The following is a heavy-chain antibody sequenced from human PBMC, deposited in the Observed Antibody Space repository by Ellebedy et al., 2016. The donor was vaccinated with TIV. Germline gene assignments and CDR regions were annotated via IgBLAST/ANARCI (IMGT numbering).Heavy chain of an antibody. Sequence: ASVKVSCKASGGTFSSYAISWVRQAPGQGLEWMGGIIPIFGTANYAQKFQGRVTITADESTSTAYMELSSLRSEDTAVYYCARSVGPRSPFDYWGQGTLVTVSS. V-gene: IGHV1-69*13. CDR2: IIPIFGTA. CDR3: ARSVGPRSPFDY. J-gene: IGHJ4*02. CDR1: GGTFSSYA.